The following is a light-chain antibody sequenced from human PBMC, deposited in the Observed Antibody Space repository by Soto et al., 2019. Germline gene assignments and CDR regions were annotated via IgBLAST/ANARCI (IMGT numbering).Light chain of an antibody. CDR2: KVS. CDR3: MQGTHRPRT. Sequence: DVVMTQSPLSLPVTLGQPASISCRSSQSLLYSDGNTYLTWFHQRPGQSPRRLIYKVSNRDSGVPDRFSGSGSGTDFTLKISRVEAEDVGVYYCMQGTHRPRTFGGGTKVDIK. J-gene: IGKJ4*01. CDR1: QSLLYSDGNTY. V-gene: IGKV2-30*01.